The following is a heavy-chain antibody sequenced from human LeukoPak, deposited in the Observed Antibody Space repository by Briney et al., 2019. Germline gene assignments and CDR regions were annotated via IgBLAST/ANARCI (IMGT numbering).Heavy chain of an antibody. J-gene: IGHJ3*01. V-gene: IGHV1-46*01. CDR3: ARATWYGGNPSGAFDL. CDR2: INPSGGST. Sequence: ASVKVSCKASGYTFTNYHLHWVRQAPGQGLEWMGIINPSGGSTSYAQKFQDRVTMTRDTSTSTVYMELNSLRSEDTAVYYCARATWYGGNPSGAFDLWGQGTMVTVFS. D-gene: IGHD4/OR15-4a*01. CDR1: GYTFTNYH.